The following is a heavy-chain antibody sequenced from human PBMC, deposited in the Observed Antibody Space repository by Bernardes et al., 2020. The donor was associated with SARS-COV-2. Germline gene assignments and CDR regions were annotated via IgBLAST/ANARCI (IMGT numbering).Heavy chain of an antibody. J-gene: IGHJ4*02. CDR1: GFTFNTYT. D-gene: IGHD3-9*01. V-gene: IGHV3-21*01. CDR2: ISSASNSI. CDR3: ASHPHFDLSTGYYIGTDS. Sequence: GGSLRLSCAASGFTFNTYTMNWVRRAPGKGLEWVSSISSASNSIYYADSVKGRFTISRDNTNNTLQLQMNSLRAEDTAVYYCASHPHFDLSTGYYIGTDSWGQGTLVTVSS.